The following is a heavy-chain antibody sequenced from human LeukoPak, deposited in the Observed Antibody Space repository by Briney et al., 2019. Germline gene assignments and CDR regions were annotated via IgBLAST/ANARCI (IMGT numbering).Heavy chain of an antibody. J-gene: IGHJ4*02. D-gene: IGHD3-10*01. CDR2: ISAYNGNT. CDR3: ARDLTMVRGVIRYYFDY. CDR1: GYTFTSYG. V-gene: IGHV1-18*04. Sequence: ASVKVSCKASGYTFTSYGISWVRQAPGQGLEWMGWISAYNGNTNHAQKLQGRVTMTTDTSTSTAYMELRSLRSDDTAVYYCARDLTMVRGVIRYYFDYWGQGTLATVSS.